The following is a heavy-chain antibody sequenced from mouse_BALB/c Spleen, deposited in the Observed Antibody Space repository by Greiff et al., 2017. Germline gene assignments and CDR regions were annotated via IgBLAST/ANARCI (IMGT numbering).Heavy chain of an antibody. D-gene: IGHD1-1*02. V-gene: IGHV2-9*02. Sequence: QVQLKESGPGLVAPSQSLSITCTVSGFSLTSYGVHWVRQPPGKGLEWLGVIWAGGSTNYNSALMSRLSISKDNSKSQVFLKMNSLQTDDTAMYYCARDGVYHYYAMDYWGQGTSVTVSA. CDR2: IWAGGST. CDR1: GFSLTSYG. CDR3: ARDGVYHYYAMDY. J-gene: IGHJ4*01.